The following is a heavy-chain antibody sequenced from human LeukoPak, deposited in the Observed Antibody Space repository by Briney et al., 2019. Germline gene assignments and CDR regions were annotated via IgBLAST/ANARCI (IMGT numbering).Heavy chain of an antibody. V-gene: IGHV3-64D*06. J-gene: IGHJ4*02. CDR2: ISSNGGST. CDR1: GFTFSSYA. D-gene: IGHD3-10*01. CDR3: ATSYYYGPYYFDY. Sequence: GGSLRLSCSASGFTFSSYAMHWVRQAPGKGLEYVSAISSNGGSTYYADSVKGRFTISRDNSKNTLYLQMSSLRAEVTAVYYCATSYYYGPYYFDYWGQGTLVTVSS.